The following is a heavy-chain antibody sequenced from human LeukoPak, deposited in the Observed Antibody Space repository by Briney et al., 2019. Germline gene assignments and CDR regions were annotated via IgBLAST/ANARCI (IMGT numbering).Heavy chain of an antibody. CDR3: AKARSGSSSSCYNY. Sequence: GGSLRLSCAASGFTFRNYSMNWVRQAPGKGLEWASGISDSGGTTDYADSVKGRFAISRDNSNNTLYLQMNSLRAEDTAVYYCAKARSGSSSSCYNYWGQGTLVTVSS. CDR2: ISDSGGTT. J-gene: IGHJ4*02. CDR1: GFTFRNYS. D-gene: IGHD2-2*02. V-gene: IGHV3-23*01.